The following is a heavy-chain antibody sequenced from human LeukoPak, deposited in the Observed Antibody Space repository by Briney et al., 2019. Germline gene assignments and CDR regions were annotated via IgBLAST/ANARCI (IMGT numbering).Heavy chain of an antibody. V-gene: IGHV3-23*01. CDR2: ITDSGGNT. D-gene: IGHD5-18*01. Sequence: GGSLRLSCAASGFTFRSYAMGWVRQAPGEGREWVSSITDSGGNTYYADSVKGRFTISRDNAKDTLYLQVNSLRAEDTAVYYCAKGNGYSYGRYYFDYWGQGTLVTVSS. J-gene: IGHJ4*02. CDR1: GFTFRSYA. CDR3: AKGNGYSYGRYYFDY.